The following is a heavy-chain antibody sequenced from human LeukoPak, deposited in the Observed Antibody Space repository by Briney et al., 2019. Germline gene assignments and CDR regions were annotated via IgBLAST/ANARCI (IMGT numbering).Heavy chain of an antibody. Sequence: GGSLRLSCAASGFTFSDYYMSWIRQAPGKGLEWVSYISSSSSYTNYADSVKGRFTISRDNAKNSLYLQMNSLRAEDTAVYYCARTAAAAGYYYYYGMDVWGKGTTVTVSS. J-gene: IGHJ6*04. CDR2: ISSSSSYT. D-gene: IGHD6-13*01. V-gene: IGHV3-11*06. CDR1: GFTFSDYY. CDR3: ARTAAAAGYYYYYGMDV.